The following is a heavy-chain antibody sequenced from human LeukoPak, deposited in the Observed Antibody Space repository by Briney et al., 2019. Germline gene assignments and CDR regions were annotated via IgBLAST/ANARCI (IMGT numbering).Heavy chain of an antibody. V-gene: IGHV1-2*02. CDR1: GYTFTGYY. D-gene: IGHD6-13*01. J-gene: IGHJ5*02. Sequence: ASVKVSCKASGYTFTGYYIHWVRQAPGQGLEWMGWINPNSGGTNYAQKFQGRVTMTRDTSISTAYMELSRLRSDDTAVYYCARERDSSSWPNWFDPWGQGNLVTVSS. CDR2: INPNSGGT. CDR3: ARERDSSSWPNWFDP.